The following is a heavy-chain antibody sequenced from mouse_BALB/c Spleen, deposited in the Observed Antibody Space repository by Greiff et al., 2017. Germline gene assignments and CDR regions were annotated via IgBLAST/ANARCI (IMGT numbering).Heavy chain of an antibody. CDR2: ISSGGSYT. J-gene: IGHJ4*01. V-gene: IGHV5-9-4*01. Sequence: EVMLVESGGGLVKPGGSLKLSCAASGFTFSSYAMSWVRQSPEKRLEWVAEISSGGSYTYYPDTVTGRFTISRDNAKNTLYLEMSSLRSEDTAMYYCARVYYAMDYWGQGTSVTVSS. CDR1: GFTFSSYA. CDR3: ARVYYAMDY.